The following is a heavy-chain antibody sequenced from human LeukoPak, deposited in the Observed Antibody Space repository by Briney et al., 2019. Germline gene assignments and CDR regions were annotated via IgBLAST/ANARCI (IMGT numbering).Heavy chain of an antibody. J-gene: IGHJ4*02. CDR1: GGSISSSSYY. Sequence: PSETLSLTCTVSGGSISSSSYYWGWIRQPPGKGLEWIGSIYYSGSTYYNPSLKSRVTIAVDTSKNQFSLKLSSVTAADTAVYYCARRHCYDSSGYYYYWGQGTLVTVSS. V-gene: IGHV4-39*01. CDR2: IYYSGST. D-gene: IGHD3-22*01. CDR3: ARRHCYDSSGYYYY.